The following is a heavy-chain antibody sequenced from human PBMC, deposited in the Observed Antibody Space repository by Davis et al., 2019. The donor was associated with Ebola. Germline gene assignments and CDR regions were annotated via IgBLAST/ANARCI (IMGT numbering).Heavy chain of an antibody. Sequence: SETLSLTCTVSGGSISSHYWSWIRQPPGKGLEWIGEINHSGSTNYNPSLKSRVTISVDTSKNQFSLKLTSVTAADTAVYYCARVNSGSHYNYFFDYWGQGTVVTVSS. CDR3: ARVNSGSHYNYFFDY. CDR2: INHSGST. J-gene: IGHJ4*02. CDR1: GGSISSHY. V-gene: IGHV4-34*01. D-gene: IGHD3-10*01.